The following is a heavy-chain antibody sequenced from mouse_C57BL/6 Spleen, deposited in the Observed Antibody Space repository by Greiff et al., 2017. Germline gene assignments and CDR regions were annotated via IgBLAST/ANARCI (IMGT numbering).Heavy chain of an antibody. CDR2: IDRNSGGT. D-gene: IGHD2-1*01. CDR1: GYTFTSYW. CDR3: GGYDYCGIYYAMWY. V-gene: IGHV1-72*01. J-gene: IGHJ4*01. Sequence: QVQLQQPGAELVKPGASVKLSCKASGYTFTSYWMHWVQQRPGRGLEWIGRIDRNSGGTKYNEKFKSKATLTVDKTSSTSYMQLSSLTSEDSAVYCGGGYDYCGIYYAMWYWGQGTTVTV.